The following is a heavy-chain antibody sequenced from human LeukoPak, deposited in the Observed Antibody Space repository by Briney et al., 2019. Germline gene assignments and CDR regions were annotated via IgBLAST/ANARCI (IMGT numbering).Heavy chain of an antibody. J-gene: IGHJ2*01. Sequence: GESLKISCKGSGYSFTKYWIGWVRQMPGKGLEWMGIIYPGDSDTRYSLSFQGQVTISADKSISTAYLQWNSLQASDTPMYYCARKATVVIWRSWYFDLWGRGALVTVSS. D-gene: IGHD4-23*01. CDR2: IYPGDSDT. V-gene: IGHV5-51*01. CDR1: GYSFTKYW. CDR3: ARKATVVIWRSWYFDL.